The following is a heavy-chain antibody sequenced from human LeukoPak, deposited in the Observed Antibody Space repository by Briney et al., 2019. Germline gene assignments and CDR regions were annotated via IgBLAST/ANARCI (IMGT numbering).Heavy chain of an antibody. V-gene: IGHV1-2*02. D-gene: IGHD2-2*01. Sequence: ASVKVSCKASGYTFTGYYMHWVRQAPGQGLEWMGWINPNSGGTNYAQKFQGRVTMTRDTSISTAYMELSRLRSDDTAVYYCARGPLIRRAIVVVPATPDDYWGQGTLVTVSS. J-gene: IGHJ4*02. CDR1: GYTFTGYY. CDR3: ARGPLIRRAIVVVPATPDDY. CDR2: INPNSGGT.